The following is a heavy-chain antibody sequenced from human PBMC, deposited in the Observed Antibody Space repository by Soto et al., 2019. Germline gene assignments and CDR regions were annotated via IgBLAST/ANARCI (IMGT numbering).Heavy chain of an antibody. V-gene: IGHV1-69*01. Sequence: QVQLVQSGAEVKKPGSSVKVSCTASGGTFSSYAISWVRQAPGQGLEWMGGIIPIFGTANYAQKFQGRVTITADESTSTAYMELSSLRSEDTAVYYCARAPANSGYSYGDYYYGMDVWGQGTTVTVSS. CDR3: ARAPANSGYSYGDYYYGMDV. D-gene: IGHD5-18*01. CDR2: IIPIFGTA. J-gene: IGHJ6*02. CDR1: GGTFSSYA.